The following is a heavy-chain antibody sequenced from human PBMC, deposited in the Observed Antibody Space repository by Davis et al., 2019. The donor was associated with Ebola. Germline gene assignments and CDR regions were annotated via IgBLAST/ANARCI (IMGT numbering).Heavy chain of an antibody. V-gene: IGHV3-21*01. Sequence: GESLKISCAASGFTFSSYTMTWVRQAPGKGLEWISSISYSGGHIYYADSVKGRFTISRDNAKNSLYLQMNSLRAEDTAVYYCARRQVGASDYWGQGTLVTVSS. CDR2: ISYSGGHI. D-gene: IGHD1-26*01. CDR1: GFTFSSYT. CDR3: ARRQVGASDY. J-gene: IGHJ4*02.